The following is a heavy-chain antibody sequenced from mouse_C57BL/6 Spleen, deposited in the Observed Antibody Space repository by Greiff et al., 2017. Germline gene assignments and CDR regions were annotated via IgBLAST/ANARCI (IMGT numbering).Heavy chain of an antibody. J-gene: IGHJ1*03. Sequence: EVKLLQSGGGLVKPGGSLTLSCAASGFTFSDYGMHWVRQAPEKGLEWVAYISSGSSTLYYADTVTGRITISRDTAKNTLFLRMSSLRSEDTAMYYCASWCYFDVWGTGTTVTVSS. CDR1: GFTFSDYG. V-gene: IGHV5-17*01. CDR3: ASWCYFDV. CDR2: ISSGSSTL. D-gene: IGHD1-1*02.